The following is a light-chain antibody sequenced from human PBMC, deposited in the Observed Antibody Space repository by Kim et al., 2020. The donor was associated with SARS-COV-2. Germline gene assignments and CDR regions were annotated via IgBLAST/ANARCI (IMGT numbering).Light chain of an antibody. V-gene: IGKV1-5*01. Sequence: DIQMTQSPSTLSASVGDRVTITCRASQNIRSWLAWYQQKPGKAPTLLIYDASSLDSGVPSRFSGSGSGTEFTLTISRLQPEDFAIYYCQQYNTYSYTLGQGTKLEI. J-gene: IGKJ2*01. CDR1: QNIRSW. CDR2: DAS. CDR3: QQYNTYSYT.